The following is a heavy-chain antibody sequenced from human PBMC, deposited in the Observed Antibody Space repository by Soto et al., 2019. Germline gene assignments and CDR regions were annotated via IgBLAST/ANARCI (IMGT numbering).Heavy chain of an antibody. CDR2: ISSSSSYT. J-gene: IGHJ4*02. D-gene: IGHD3-3*01. CDR1: GFNFRDCY. CDR3: ARDATHDDFWSGQNFPPDY. V-gene: IGHV3-11*06. Sequence: GSLSLYCAPSGFNFRDCYISCSRQAPGKGLEWLSYISSSSSYTNYADSLKGRFTIARDDAKNSLYLQMNILRAEDTAVYYCARDATHDDFWSGQNFPPDYWGQGTLVTVSS.